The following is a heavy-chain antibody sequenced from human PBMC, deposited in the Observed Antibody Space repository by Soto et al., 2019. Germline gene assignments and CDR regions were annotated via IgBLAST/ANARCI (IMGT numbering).Heavy chain of an antibody. Sequence: GGSLRLSCAASGFTFSSYAMSWVRQAPGKGLEWVSAISGSGGSTYYADSVKGRFTISRDNSKNTLYLQMNSLRAEDTAVYYCAMPVLVVITTSYSYWGQGTLVTV. CDR3: AMPVLVVITTSYSY. J-gene: IGHJ4*02. V-gene: IGHV3-23*01. CDR2: ISGSGGST. D-gene: IGHD3-22*01. CDR1: GFTFSSYA.